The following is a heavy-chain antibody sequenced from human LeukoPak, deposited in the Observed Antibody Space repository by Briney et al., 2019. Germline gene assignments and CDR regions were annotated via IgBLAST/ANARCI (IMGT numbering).Heavy chain of an antibody. V-gene: IGHV3-23*01. CDR1: GFTLSSYA. Sequence: GGSLRLSCAASGFTLSSYAMSWVRQAPGKGLEWVSTISDSGNTYHADSVKGRFTISRDRSKNTLFLQMNRLRPEDAAVYYCAKAPVTTCRGAYCYPFDYWGQRTLVTVSS. J-gene: IGHJ4*02. CDR3: AKAPVTTCRGAYCYPFDY. CDR2: ISDSGNT. D-gene: IGHD2-21*01.